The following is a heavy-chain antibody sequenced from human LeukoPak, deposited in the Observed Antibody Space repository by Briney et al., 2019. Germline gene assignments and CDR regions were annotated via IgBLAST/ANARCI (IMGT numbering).Heavy chain of an antibody. CDR1: GFTFRTFS. CDR2: ISSGGTPI. D-gene: IGHD3/OR15-3a*01. CDR3: TYLRTPYYNDKWLDP. Sequence: GGSPRLSCAASGFTFRTFSMNWVRQAPGKGLEWLSYISSGGTPIYYADSVKGRFTISRDDAQNLVYLQMNSLRAEDTAVYYCTYLRTPYYNDKWLDPWGQGALVTVSS. J-gene: IGHJ5*02. V-gene: IGHV3-48*04.